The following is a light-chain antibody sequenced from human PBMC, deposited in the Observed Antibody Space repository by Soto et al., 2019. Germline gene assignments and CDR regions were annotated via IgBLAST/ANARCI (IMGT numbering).Light chain of an antibody. CDR3: SSYTSSSTRV. V-gene: IGLV2-14*01. J-gene: IGLJ3*02. CDR1: SSDVGGYNY. CDR2: EVS. Sequence: QSALTQPASVSGSPGQSITISCTGTSSDVGGYNYVSWYQQHPGKAPKLMIYEVSNRPSGVSNRFSASKSDNTASLTISGLQAEDEADYYCSSYTSSSTRVFGGGTKVTVL.